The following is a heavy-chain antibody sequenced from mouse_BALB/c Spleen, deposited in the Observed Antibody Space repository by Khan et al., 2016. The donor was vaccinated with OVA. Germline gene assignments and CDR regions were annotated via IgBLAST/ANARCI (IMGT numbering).Heavy chain of an antibody. Sequence: EVQGVESGGGLVKPGGSLKLSCAASGFTFSDYYMYWVRQTPEQRLEWVATISDGGSYTYYPDSVKGRFNIYRDNAKHHLYLQTRSLKSEGTSMYYCARWESWSFDYWGQGTTLTVSS. CDR1: GFTFSDYY. J-gene: IGHJ2*01. CDR3: ARWESWSFDY. V-gene: IGHV5-4*02. D-gene: IGHD4-1*01. CDR2: ISDGGSYT.